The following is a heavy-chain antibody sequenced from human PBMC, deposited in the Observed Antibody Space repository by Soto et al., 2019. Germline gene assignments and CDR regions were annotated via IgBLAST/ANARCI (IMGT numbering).Heavy chain of an antibody. CDR1: GFSLTTSGVG. D-gene: IGHD3-3*01. CDR2: IYWDDDK. J-gene: IGHJ4*02. V-gene: IGHV2-5*02. CDR3: AHRVLRTVFGLVTTTAIYFDF. Sequence: QITLNEAGPPVVRPAEPLTLTCRFSGFSLTTSGVGVCWIRQSPGKAPEWLALIYWDDDKRYSASLKSRLTITKDTSKNQVVLTVSDLDPTDTATYYCAHRVLRTVFGLVTTTAIYFDFWGQGTPVAVSS.